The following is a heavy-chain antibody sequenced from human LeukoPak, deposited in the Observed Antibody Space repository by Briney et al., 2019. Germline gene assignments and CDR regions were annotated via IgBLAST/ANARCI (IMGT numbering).Heavy chain of an antibody. CDR3: AKESLYSNAFDI. Sequence: GGSLRLSCVASGFTFSSYWMHWVRQDPRKGLVWVSRISGDGRNINYADSVRGRFTISRDNAKNTLYLQMNSLRAEDTALYYCAKESLYSNAFDIWGQGTMVTVSS. CDR2: ISGDGRNI. V-gene: IGHV3-74*01. J-gene: IGHJ3*02. CDR1: GFTFSSYW. D-gene: IGHD2-21*01.